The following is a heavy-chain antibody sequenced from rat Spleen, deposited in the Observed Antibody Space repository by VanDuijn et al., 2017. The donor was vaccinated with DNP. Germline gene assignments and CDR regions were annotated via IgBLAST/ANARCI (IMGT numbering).Heavy chain of an antibody. D-gene: IGHD4-3*01. J-gene: IGHJ2*01. CDR2: ISYDGGRT. Sequence: EVQLVESGGGLVQPGRSLKLSCEASGFLFSDYNMAWVRQAPTKGLEWVAYISYDGGRTYYGDSVKGRFTISRDNAKSTLYLQMNSLRFEDTATYFCASWGIRAYYFDSWGQGVMVTVSS. CDR3: ASWGIRAYYFDS. CDR1: GFLFSDYN. V-gene: IGHV5S10*01.